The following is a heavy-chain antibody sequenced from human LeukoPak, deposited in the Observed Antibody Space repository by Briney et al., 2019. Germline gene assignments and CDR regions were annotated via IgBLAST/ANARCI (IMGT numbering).Heavy chain of an antibody. J-gene: IGHJ4*02. Sequence: GGSLRLSRAASGFTFSSYAMSWVRQAPGKGLEWVSAISGSGGSTYYADSVKGRFTISRDNSKNTLYLQMNSLRAEDTAVYYCAKVRFCSSTSCYRVFDYWGQGTLVTVSS. CDR2: ISGSGGST. CDR3: AKVRFCSSTSCYRVFDY. V-gene: IGHV3-23*01. D-gene: IGHD2-2*02. CDR1: GFTFSSYA.